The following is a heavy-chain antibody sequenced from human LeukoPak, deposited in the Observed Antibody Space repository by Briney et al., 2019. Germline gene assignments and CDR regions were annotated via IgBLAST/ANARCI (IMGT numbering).Heavy chain of an antibody. D-gene: IGHD3-10*01. CDR1: GFTFSSYS. CDR2: ISSSSSYI. CDR3: ARDTRKPYGSGSYYY. J-gene: IGHJ4*02. Sequence: PGGSLRLSCAASGFTFSSYSMNWVRQAPGKGLEWVSSISSSSSYIYYADSVKGRFTISRDNAKNSLYLQMNSLRAEDTAVYYCARDTRKPYGSGSYYYWGQGTLVTVSS. V-gene: IGHV3-21*01.